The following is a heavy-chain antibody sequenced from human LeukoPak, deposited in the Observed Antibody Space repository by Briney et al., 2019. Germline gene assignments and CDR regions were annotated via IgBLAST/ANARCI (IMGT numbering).Heavy chain of an antibody. D-gene: IGHD3-16*01. V-gene: IGHV3-74*01. CDR2: DGTDI. J-gene: IGHJ1*01. Sequence: GGSLRLSCVTSGFTFSSYWMHWVRQVPGKGLVWVARDGTDISYADSVRGRFTISRDNFKNTLSLQVNSLRAEDTAMYYCAKDDDWGRYKHWGQGTLVTVSS. CDR1: GFTFSSYW. CDR3: AKDDDWGRYKH.